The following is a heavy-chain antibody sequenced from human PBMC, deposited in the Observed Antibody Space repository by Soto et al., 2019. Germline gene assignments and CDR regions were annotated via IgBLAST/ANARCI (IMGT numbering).Heavy chain of an antibody. Sequence: SEPLSLTCSVSGDSITTNGYYWGWIRQPPRKGLQWIGNVYWTGSTFSHPSLTSRVFISVDTSKNEFSLRLTSVTAADTAVYYCARSHYTYGLLIDYWGPGTLVTVSS. J-gene: IGHJ4*02. CDR3: ARSHYTYGLLIDY. D-gene: IGHD2-8*01. V-gene: IGHV4-39*01. CDR1: GDSITTNGYY. CDR2: VYWTGST.